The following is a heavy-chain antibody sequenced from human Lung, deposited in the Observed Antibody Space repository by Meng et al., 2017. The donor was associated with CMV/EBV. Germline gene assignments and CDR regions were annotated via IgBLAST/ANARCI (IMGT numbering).Heavy chain of an antibody. CDR2: ISSSSTYI. CDR1: GFNFRTYS. CDR3: ARETGSIGWYCPGY. D-gene: IGHD6-19*01. J-gene: IGHJ4*02. Sequence: SCAASGFNFRTYSMNSVRQAPGKGLEWVSSISSSSTYIYYADSVKGRFTISRDNAKNSLYLQMNSLRAEDTAVYYCARETGSIGWYCPGYWGQGXLVTVSS. V-gene: IGHV3-21*01.